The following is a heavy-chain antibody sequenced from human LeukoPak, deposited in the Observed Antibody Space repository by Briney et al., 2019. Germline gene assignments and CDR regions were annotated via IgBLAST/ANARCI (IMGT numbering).Heavy chain of an antibody. Sequence: GGSLRLSCAASGFTFSSYCMGWVRQTPGKRLECVATICQDGNGRDFVDSVKGRFTISRDNAKNSLYLEMNSRRGDDTAVYYCARWRGLQSEFDHWGKGTLVTVS. J-gene: IGHJ4*02. CDR1: GFTFSSYC. V-gene: IGHV3-7*01. CDR3: ARWRGLQSEFDH. CDR2: ICQDGNGR. D-gene: IGHD5-24*01.